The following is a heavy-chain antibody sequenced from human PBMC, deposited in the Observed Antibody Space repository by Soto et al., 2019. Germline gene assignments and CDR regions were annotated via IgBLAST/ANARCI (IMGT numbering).Heavy chain of an antibody. D-gene: IGHD2-21*02. CDR1: GGSISSGDW. V-gene: IGHV4-4*02. J-gene: IGHJ4*02. CDR3: ARSGCDSRFGSLDY. CDR2: IYYSGST. Sequence: QVQLQESGPGLVKPSGTLSLTCAVSGGSISSGDWCWSWVRQSPGKGLEWIGEIYYSGSTTYKPSPKCRACISADKSDIHFSLRLSSGPAADTDVDYCARSGCDSRFGSLDYWCQGTLVTVSA.